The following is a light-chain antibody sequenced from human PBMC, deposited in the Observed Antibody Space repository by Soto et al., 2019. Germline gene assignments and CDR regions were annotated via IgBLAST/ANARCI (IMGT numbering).Light chain of an antibody. Sequence: DIQMTQSPSSLSASVGDRVTITCRASQGISNYLAWYQQKPGKVPKLLIYAASTLQSGVPSRFSGGGSGTDFNLPISSLQPEDVATYYCQEYNSSPFTFGPGTKVYIK. V-gene: IGKV1-27*01. CDR1: QGISNY. CDR2: AAS. CDR3: QEYNSSPFT. J-gene: IGKJ3*01.